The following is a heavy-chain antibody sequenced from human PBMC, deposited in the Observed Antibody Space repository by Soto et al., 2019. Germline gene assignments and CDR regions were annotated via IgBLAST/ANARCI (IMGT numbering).Heavy chain of an antibody. CDR1: GGTFSSYA. Sequence: SVKVSFKASGGTFSSYAISWVRQAPGQGLEWMGGIIPIFGTSNYAQKFQGRVTITADKSTSTAYMELSSLRSEDTAVYYCGRGLGYCSGGSCHRFDYWGKRSLFTVSS. CDR2: IIPIFGTS. CDR3: GRGLGYCSGGSCHRFDY. D-gene: IGHD2-15*01. J-gene: IGHJ4*02. V-gene: IGHV1-69*06.